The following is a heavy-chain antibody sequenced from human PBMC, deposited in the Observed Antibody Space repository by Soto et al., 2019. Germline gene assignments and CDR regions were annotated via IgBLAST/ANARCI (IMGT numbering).Heavy chain of an antibody. Sequence: QVQLVQSGAEVKKPGSSVKVSCKASGGTFSSYAISWVRQAPGQGLEWMGGIIPIFGTANYAQKFQGRVTITADESSSTAYIELSSLRSEDTAVYYCARAVYCSSTSCYFDLSPYCTTGVCYYYYYGMDVWGQGTTVTVSS. V-gene: IGHV1-69*01. J-gene: IGHJ6*02. D-gene: IGHD2-2*01. CDR1: GGTFSSYA. CDR2: IIPIFGTA. CDR3: ARAVYCSSTSCYFDLSPYCTTGVCYYYYYGMDV.